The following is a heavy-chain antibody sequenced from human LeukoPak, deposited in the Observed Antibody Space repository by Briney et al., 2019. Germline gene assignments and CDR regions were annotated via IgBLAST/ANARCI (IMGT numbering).Heavy chain of an antibody. Sequence: GGSLRLSCAASGFTVSSNYMSWVRQAPGKGLEWVSVIYSGGSTYYADSVKGRLTISRDNSKNTLYLQMNSLRADDTAVYYCAKERTGGWPFDYWGQGTLVTVSS. V-gene: IGHV3-53*01. J-gene: IGHJ4*02. CDR3: AKERTGGWPFDY. D-gene: IGHD6-19*01. CDR2: IYSGGST. CDR1: GFTVSSNY.